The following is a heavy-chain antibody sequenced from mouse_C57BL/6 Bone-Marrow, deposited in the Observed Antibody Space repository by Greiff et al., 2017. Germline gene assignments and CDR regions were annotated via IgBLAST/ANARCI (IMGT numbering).Heavy chain of an antibody. CDR2: IDPNSGGT. Sequence: VQLQQPGAELVKPGASVKLSCKASGYTFTSYWMHWVKQRPGRGLEWIGRIDPNSGGTKYNEKFKRKATLTVDKPSSTAYMQLSSLTSEDSAVYYCARPSGLLYYYAMDYWGQGTSVTVSS. J-gene: IGHJ4*01. V-gene: IGHV1-72*01. CDR1: GYTFTSYW. CDR3: ARPSGLLYYYAMDY. D-gene: IGHD2-1*01.